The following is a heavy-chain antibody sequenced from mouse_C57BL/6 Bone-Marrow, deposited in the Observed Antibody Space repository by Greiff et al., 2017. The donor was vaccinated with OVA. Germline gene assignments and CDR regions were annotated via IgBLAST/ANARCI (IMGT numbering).Heavy chain of an antibody. CDR2: IFPGSGST. Sequence: VQLQESGPELVKPGASVKISCKASGYTFTDYYINWVKQRPGQGLEWIGWIFPGSGSTYYNEKFKGKATLTVDKSSSTAYMLLSSLTSEDSAVYFCARSGITTVVADWYFDVWGTGTTVTVSS. D-gene: IGHD1-1*01. CDR1: GYTFTDYY. V-gene: IGHV1-75*01. J-gene: IGHJ1*03. CDR3: ARSGITTVVADWYFDV.